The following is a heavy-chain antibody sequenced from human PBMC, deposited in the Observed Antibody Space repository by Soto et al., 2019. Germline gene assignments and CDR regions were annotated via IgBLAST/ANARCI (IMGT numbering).Heavy chain of an antibody. CDR3: ARDKDLTSVTTLDY. Sequence: ASVKVSCKASGYTFKSYQIYWVRQAPGQRLECMGWINISNGNTEYSQNFQGRVTMTRDTSASTAYMELSSLRSEDTAVYYCARDKDLTSVTTLDYSGQGTSVTVST. J-gene: IGHJ4*02. CDR1: GYTFKSYQ. D-gene: IGHD4-17*01. CDR2: INISNGNT. V-gene: IGHV1-3*04.